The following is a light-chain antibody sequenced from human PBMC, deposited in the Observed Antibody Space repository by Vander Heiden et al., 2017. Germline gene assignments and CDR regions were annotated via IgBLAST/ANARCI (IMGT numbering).Light chain of an antibody. CDR2: DAS. Sequence: DIQMTQSPSSLSASVGDRVTITCQASQDINNYLNWYQQKPGKAPELLIYDASNWETGVPSRFSGSGSGTDFTFTISSLQPEDIATYYCQQYDSLPLTFGGGTKVDIK. CDR1: QDINNY. J-gene: IGKJ4*01. CDR3: QQYDSLPLT. V-gene: IGKV1-33*01.